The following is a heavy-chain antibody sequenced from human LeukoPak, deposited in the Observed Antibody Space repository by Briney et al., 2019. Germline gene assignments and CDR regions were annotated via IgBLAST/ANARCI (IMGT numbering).Heavy chain of an antibody. CDR2: IYYSGST. CDR3: ARGAVVIASSFDI. V-gene: IGHV4-59*01. J-gene: IGHJ3*02. CDR1: GGSISSYY. Sequence: SETLSLTCTVSGGSISSYYWSWIRQPPGKGLEWIGYIYYSGSTNYNPSLKSRVTISVDTSKNQFSLKLSSVTAADTAVYYCARGAVVIASSFDIWGQGTMVTVSS. D-gene: IGHD2-21*01.